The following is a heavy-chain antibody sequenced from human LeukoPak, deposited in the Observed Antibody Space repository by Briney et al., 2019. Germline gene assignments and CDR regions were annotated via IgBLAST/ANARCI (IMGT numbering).Heavy chain of an antibody. CDR2: INPNSGGT. J-gene: IGHJ4*02. CDR1: GYTFTGYY. CDR3: ATPPRGYSYGYNY. Sequence: ASVKVSCKASGYTFTGYYMHWVRQAPGQGLEWMGWINPNSGGTNYAQKFQGRVTMTRDTSISTAYMELSRLRSDDTAVYYCATPPRGYSYGYNYWGQGTLVTVS. V-gene: IGHV1-2*02. D-gene: IGHD5-18*01.